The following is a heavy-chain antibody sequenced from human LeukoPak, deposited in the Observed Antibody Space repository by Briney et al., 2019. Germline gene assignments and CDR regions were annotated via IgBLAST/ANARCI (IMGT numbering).Heavy chain of an antibody. D-gene: IGHD3-22*01. CDR3: ARARRLLLAVLDY. Sequence: PSETLSLTCAVYGGSFSGYYWSWIRQPPRKGLEWIGEINHSGSTNYNPSLKSRVTISVDTSKNQFSLKLSSVTAADTAVYYCARARRLLLAVLDYWGQGTLVTVSS. V-gene: IGHV4-34*01. CDR1: GGSFSGYY. CDR2: INHSGST. J-gene: IGHJ4*02.